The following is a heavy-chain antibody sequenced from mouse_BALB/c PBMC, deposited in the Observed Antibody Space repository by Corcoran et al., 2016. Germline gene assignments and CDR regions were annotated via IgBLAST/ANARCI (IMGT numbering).Heavy chain of an antibody. D-gene: IGHD2-1*01. J-gene: IGHJ2*01. V-gene: IGHV14-3*02. CDR3: GRSREGNYVVY. Sequence: EVQLQLSGAELVKPGATVKLSATAAGFNITDTYMHWVKQRPVQGLEWIGRTDPANGNTKFDPKFQGKATMTAYTSSNTVYLQLSSLTSVATAVYYCGRSREGNYVVYWGQGTTLTVSS. CDR2: TDPANGNT. CDR1: GFNITDTY.